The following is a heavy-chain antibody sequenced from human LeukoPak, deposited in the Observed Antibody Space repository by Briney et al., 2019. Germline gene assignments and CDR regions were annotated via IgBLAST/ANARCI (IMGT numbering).Heavy chain of an antibody. CDR1: GYTFTIYY. Sequence: ASVKVSCKTSGYTFTIYYMHWVRQAPGQGLEWMGIINPGGRSTTYAQKFQGRVTLTRDTSTSTVYMELSSLRSEDTAVYYCARDGGGVSAPGGYWGQGTLVTVSS. D-gene: IGHD3-16*01. CDR2: INPGGRST. V-gene: IGHV1-46*01. CDR3: ARDGGGVSAPGGY. J-gene: IGHJ4*02.